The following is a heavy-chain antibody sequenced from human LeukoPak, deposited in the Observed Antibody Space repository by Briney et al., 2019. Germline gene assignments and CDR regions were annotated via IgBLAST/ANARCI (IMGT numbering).Heavy chain of an antibody. D-gene: IGHD3-22*01. CDR2: IIPIFGTA. J-gene: IGHJ5*02. CDR1: GGTFISYA. V-gene: IGHV1-69*05. Sequence: SVKVSCKASGGTFISYAISWVRQAPGQGLEWMGRIIPIFGTANYAQKFQGRVTITTDESTSTAYMELSGLRSEDTAVYYCARDHRYYYDSSGYYDYNWFDPWGQGTLVTVSS. CDR3: ARDHRYYYDSSGYYDYNWFDP.